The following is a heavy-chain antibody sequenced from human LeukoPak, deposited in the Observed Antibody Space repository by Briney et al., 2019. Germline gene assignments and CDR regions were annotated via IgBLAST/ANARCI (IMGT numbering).Heavy chain of an antibody. D-gene: IGHD1-26*01. Sequence: ASVKVSCKASGYTFTSYDINWVRQATGQGLEWMGWMNPNSGNTGCAQKFQGRVTMTRNTSISTAYMELSSLRSEDTAVYYCAREGGIVGATNGFDYWGQGTLVTVSS. CDR3: AREGGIVGATNGFDY. CDR1: GYTFTSYD. CDR2: MNPNSGNT. V-gene: IGHV1-8*01. J-gene: IGHJ4*02.